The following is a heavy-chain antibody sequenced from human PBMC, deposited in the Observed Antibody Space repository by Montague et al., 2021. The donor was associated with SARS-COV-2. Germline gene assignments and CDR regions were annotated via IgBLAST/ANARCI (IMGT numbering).Heavy chain of an antibody. V-gene: IGHV4-4*07. CDR1: GGSISSYY. D-gene: IGHD6-19*01. J-gene: IGHJ4*02. Sequence: SETLSPTCTVSGGSISSYYWSWIRQPAGKGLEWIGGIYTSGSTKYNPSLKSRVTMSVDTSKNQFSLKLNSVTAADTAVYYCAREGVGQQWQVRAFDYWGQGTLVTVSS. CDR2: IYTSGST. CDR3: AREGVGQQWQVRAFDY.